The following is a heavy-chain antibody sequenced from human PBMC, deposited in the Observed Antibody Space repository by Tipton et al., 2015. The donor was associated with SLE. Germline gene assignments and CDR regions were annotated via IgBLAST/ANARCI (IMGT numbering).Heavy chain of an antibody. D-gene: IGHD2-15*01. CDR3: ARGGSWVGFDH. CDR1: GYTFRSYH. Sequence: QLVQYGAEVKRPGTSVKVSCKASGYTFRSYHFHWVRQAPGQGLESMGLINPSDGRSSYVEKFQGRVTLSRDTSTSTVYMEMRSLRPDDTAFYYCARGGSWVGFDHWGQGTLVTVSS. CDR2: INPSDGRS. V-gene: IGHV1-46*01. J-gene: IGHJ4*02.